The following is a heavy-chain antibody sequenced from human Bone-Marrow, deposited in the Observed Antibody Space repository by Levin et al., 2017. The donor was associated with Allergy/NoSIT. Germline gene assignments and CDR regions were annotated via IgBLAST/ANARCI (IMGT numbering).Heavy chain of an antibody. Sequence: PVASVKVSCKASGYTFSSYVISWVRQVPGQGLEWMGWSSAYNGRTKYVQKFEDRVNMTTDRSTSTAYMELRSLGSGDTAVYYCARENYDTSGQRLHFDSWGQGTLVTVSS. CDR3: ARENYDTSGQRLHFDS. J-gene: IGHJ4*02. V-gene: IGHV1-18*01. CDR2: SSAYNGRT. D-gene: IGHD3-22*01. CDR1: GYTFSSYV.